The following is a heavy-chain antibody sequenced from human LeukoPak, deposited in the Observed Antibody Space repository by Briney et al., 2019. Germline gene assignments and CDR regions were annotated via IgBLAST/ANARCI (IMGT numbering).Heavy chain of an antibody. D-gene: IGHD6-13*01. CDR3: ARDEGAGSWYRGSWFDP. V-gene: IGHV3-23*01. CDR1: GFTLSSYA. Sequence: GGSLRLSCAASGFTLSSYAMSWVRQAPGKGLEWVSAISVSGNTYHADSVKGRFTISRDNSKNTLYLQMNSLRAEDTAVYYCARDEGAGSWYRGSWFDPWGQGTLVTVSS. J-gene: IGHJ5*02. CDR2: ISVSGNT.